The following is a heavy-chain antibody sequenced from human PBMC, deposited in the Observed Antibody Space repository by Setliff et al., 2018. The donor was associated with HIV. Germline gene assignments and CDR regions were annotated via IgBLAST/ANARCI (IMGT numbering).Heavy chain of an antibody. V-gene: IGHV1-2*02. J-gene: IGHJ4*02. CDR1: GYTFTGYH. D-gene: IGHD3-22*01. CDR2: INPNSGGT. CDR3: GTGRDSSGYYFLADY. Sequence: ASVKVSCKTSGYTFTGYHMHWVRQAPGQGLEWMGWINPNSGGTIYAQKFQDRVTMTRDTSSSTAYMELSRLRSDDTAVYYCGTGRDSSGYYFLADYWGRGTLVTVSS.